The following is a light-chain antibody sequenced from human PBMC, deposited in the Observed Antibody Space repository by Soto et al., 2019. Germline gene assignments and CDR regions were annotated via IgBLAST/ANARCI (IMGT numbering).Light chain of an antibody. Sequence: IVMTQSTATLSVYPGERATLSCRASQSVSSNLAWYQQKPGQAPRLLIYGASTRATGIPARFSGSGSGTEFTLTISILQSEDVAVYYCQQYNNWLALTFGGGTKVEIK. CDR1: QSVSSN. CDR3: QQYNNWLALT. CDR2: GAS. V-gene: IGKV3-15*01. J-gene: IGKJ4*01.